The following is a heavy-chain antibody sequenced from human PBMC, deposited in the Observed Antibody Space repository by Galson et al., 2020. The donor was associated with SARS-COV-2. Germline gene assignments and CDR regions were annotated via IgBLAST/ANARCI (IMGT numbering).Heavy chain of an antibody. CDR3: ARALLTGINILSEHGMDV. J-gene: IGHJ6*02. D-gene: IGHD1-20*01. V-gene: IGHV6-1*01. CDR2: TYYRSKWYN. CDR1: GDSVSSNSAA. Sequence: SQTLSLTCAISGDSVSSNSAAWNWIRQSPSRGLEWLGRTYYRSKWYNDYAVSVKSRITINPDTSKNLFSLQLNSVTPEDTGVYYCARALLTGINILSEHGMDVVCQGTTVAFSS.